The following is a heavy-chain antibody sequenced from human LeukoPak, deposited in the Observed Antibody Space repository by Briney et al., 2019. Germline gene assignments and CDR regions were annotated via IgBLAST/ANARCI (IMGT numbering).Heavy chain of an antibody. V-gene: IGHV3-30*02. CDR2: IQDDGATT. J-gene: IGHJ4*02. D-gene: IGHD3-22*01. CDR1: GLTFSNFP. Sequence: GGSLRLSCAASGLTFSNFPMHWVRQAPGKGLEWVALIQDDGATTNYVDSVRGRFTISRDNSKSTVYLQMNSLKPDDTAVYYCATQGITLVVVISPFDYWGQGTLVTVSS. CDR3: ATQGITLVVVISPFDY.